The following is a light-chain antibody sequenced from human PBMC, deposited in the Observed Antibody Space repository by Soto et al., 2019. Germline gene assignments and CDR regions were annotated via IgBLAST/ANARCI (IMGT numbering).Light chain of an antibody. CDR2: DAS. J-gene: IGKJ2*01. V-gene: IGKV1-5*01. Sequence: DIQMTQSPSTLSASVGDRVTITCRASQSISSWLAWYQQKPGKAPKLLIYDASSLESGVPSRFSGSGSGTEFTLTICSLQPDYFATYYCQQYNSYSTFGQGTKLEIK. CDR3: QQYNSYST. CDR1: QSISSW.